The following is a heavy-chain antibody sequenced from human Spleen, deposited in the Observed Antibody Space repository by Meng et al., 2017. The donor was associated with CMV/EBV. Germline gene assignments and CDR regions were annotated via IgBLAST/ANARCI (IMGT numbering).Heavy chain of an antibody. CDR2: TRSDDSAK. CDR1: DFNLGSYG. V-gene: IGHV3-30*02. J-gene: IGHJ4*02. Sequence: GESLKISCTAPDFNLGSYGMHWVRQVPGKGLEWVAFTRSDDSAKHYADSVQGRFTISRDISKSTLYLQMSSLKAEDTALYYCAREIHSGYVSRGPSYCGQGTLVTVSS. D-gene: IGHD3-22*01. CDR3: AREIHSGYVSRGPSY.